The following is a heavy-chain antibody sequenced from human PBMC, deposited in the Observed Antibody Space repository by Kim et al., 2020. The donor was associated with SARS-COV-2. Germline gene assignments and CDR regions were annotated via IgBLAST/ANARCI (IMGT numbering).Heavy chain of an antibody. CDR2: INVGNGDT. J-gene: IGHJ4*02. CDR1: GYTFSSYD. D-gene: IGHD5-18*01. CDR3: ARAGGHNYASGDN. Sequence: ASVKVSCKASGYTFSSYDIHWVRQAPGQRLEWMAWINVGNGDTKYSQKFQGRVTIGRDASATTAYMELSSLRSDDTAIYYCARAGGHNYASGDNWGQGTLVTVSS. V-gene: IGHV1-3*01.